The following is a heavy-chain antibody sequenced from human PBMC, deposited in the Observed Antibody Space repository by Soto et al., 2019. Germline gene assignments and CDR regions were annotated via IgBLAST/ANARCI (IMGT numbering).Heavy chain of an antibody. J-gene: IGHJ4*02. CDR2: IKQDGSEK. CDR1: GFTFSSYW. V-gene: IGHV3-7*01. Sequence: HPGGSLRLSCAASGFTFSSYWMSWVHQAPGKGLEWVANIKQDGSEKYYVDSVKGRFTISRDNAKNSLYLQMNSLRAEDTAVYYCARDESYYDFWSGLGAPFDYWGQGTLVTVSS. CDR3: ARDESYYDFWSGLGAPFDY. D-gene: IGHD3-3*01.